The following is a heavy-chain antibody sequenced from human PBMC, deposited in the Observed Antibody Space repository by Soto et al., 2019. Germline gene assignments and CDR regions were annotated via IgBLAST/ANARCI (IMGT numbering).Heavy chain of an antibody. CDR3: AKDKRFLEWPPFDAFDI. CDR1: GFTFSSYG. V-gene: IGHV3-30*18. CDR2: ISYDGSNK. J-gene: IGHJ3*02. Sequence: LRLSCAASGFTFSSYGMHWVRQAPGKGLEWVAVISYDGSNKYYADSVKGRFTISRDNSKNTLYLQMNSLRAEDTAVYYCAKDKRFLEWPPFDAFDIWGQGTMVTVS. D-gene: IGHD3-3*01.